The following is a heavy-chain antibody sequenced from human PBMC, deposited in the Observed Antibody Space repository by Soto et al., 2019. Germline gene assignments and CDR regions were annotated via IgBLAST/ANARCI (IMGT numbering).Heavy chain of an antibody. CDR2: IRQDGSET. Sequence: EVQLVDSGGGLVQPGGSLRLSCAASGFTFKNYWMTWVRQPPGKGLEWVASIRQDGSETYYVDSVKGRFTVSRDNAKNALYMQMNILRAEDTAVYYCARARLSFSADDLPECWAQRALVNVSS. D-gene: IGHD5-12*01. V-gene: IGHV3-7*01. J-gene: IGHJ4*02. CDR1: GFTFKNYW. CDR3: ARARLSFSADDLPEC.